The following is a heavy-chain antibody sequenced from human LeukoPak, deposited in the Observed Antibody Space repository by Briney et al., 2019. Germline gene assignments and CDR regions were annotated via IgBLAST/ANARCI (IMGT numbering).Heavy chain of an antibody. CDR1: GGSISSGSYY. V-gene: IGHV4-61*02. J-gene: IGHJ4*02. CDR3: ARGTGPSRWPKGALDY. D-gene: IGHD5-24*01. CDR2: IYTSGST. Sequence: SETLSPTCTGSGGSISSGSYYCSWIRQPAGKGLEWIGRIYTSGSTNYNPSLKSRVTISVDTSKNQFSLKLSSVTAADTAVYYCARGTGPSRWPKGALDYWGQGTLVTVSS.